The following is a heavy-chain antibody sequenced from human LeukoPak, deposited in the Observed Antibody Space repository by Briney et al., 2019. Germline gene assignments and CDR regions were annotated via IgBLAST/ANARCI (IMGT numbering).Heavy chain of an antibody. Sequence: SETLSLTCTVSGGSISSSSYYWGWIRQPPGKGLEWIGSIYYSGSTYYNPSLKSRVTISVDTSKNQFSLKPSSVTAADTAVYYCARQSRSSGSSGYWGQGTLVTVSS. CDR1: GGSISSSSYY. V-gene: IGHV4-39*01. CDR2: IYYSGST. D-gene: IGHD3-10*01. CDR3: ARQSRSSGSSGY. J-gene: IGHJ4*02.